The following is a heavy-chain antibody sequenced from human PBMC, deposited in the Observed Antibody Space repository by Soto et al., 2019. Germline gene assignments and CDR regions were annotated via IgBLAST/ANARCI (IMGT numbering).Heavy chain of an antibody. J-gene: IGHJ4*02. Sequence: PSETLSLTCTVSGGSISSSSYYWDWIRQPPGKGLEWIGSMYYSGSTSYNPSLKSRVAMSVDTSKNLFSLNLSSVTAADTAVYYCARRYDRSGYYRFDDWGQGTQVAVSS. V-gene: IGHV4-39*01. CDR3: ARRYDRSGYYRFDD. CDR2: MYYSGST. CDR1: GGSISSSSYY. D-gene: IGHD3-22*01.